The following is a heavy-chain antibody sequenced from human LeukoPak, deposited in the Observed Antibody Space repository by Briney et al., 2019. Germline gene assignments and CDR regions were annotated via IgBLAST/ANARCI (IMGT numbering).Heavy chain of an antibody. CDR2: ISSSSSYI. D-gene: IGHD5-18*01. V-gene: IGHV3-21*01. CDR1: GFTFSSYS. J-gene: IGHJ4*02. Sequence: GGSLRLSCVASGFTFSSYSMNWVRQAPGKGLEWVSSISSSSSYIYYADSVKGRFTISRDNAKNSLYLQMNSLRAEDTAVYYCARYSYGRYYFDYWGQGTLVTVSS. CDR3: ARYSYGRYYFDY.